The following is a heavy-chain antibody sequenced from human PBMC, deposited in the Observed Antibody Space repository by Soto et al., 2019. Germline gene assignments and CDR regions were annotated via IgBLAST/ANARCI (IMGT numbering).Heavy chain of an antibody. D-gene: IGHD3-3*01. CDR3: ERTVRYDFWSGSPFYAMNV. CDR2: IYDNGTT. V-gene: IGHV4-28*01. CDR1: AYSISSGNW. Sequence: QVQLQESGPGLVKPADTLSLTCAVSAYSISSGNWWGWIRQPPGKGLEWIGYIYDNGTTYYNPSLKSRVTLSVATSKNQFSLKVRSLTAVDTAVYYCERTVRYDFWSGSPFYAMNVWCQGTKVIVSS. J-gene: IGHJ6*02.